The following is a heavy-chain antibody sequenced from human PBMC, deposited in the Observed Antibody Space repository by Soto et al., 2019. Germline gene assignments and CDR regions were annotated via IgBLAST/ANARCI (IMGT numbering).Heavy chain of an antibody. CDR2: IVVGSGNT. V-gene: IGHV1-58*02. Sequence: QMQLVQSGPEVKKPGTSVKVSCKASGFTFTRPAMQWVRQARGQRLEWIGWIVVGSGNTNYAQKFQERVTITRDMSTTSGYMELGSLRSKDTAVYYCAASMVTDSVLGYFDVWGRCTLVTVSS. CDR3: AASMVTDSVLGYFDV. D-gene: IGHD4-17*01. CDR1: GFTFTRPA. J-gene: IGHJ2*01.